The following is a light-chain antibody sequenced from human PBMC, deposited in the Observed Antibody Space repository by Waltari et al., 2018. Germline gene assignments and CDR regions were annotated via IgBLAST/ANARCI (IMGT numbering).Light chain of an antibody. Sequence: QSVLTQPPSVSGAPGQRVTISCTGSSSNIGTHYDVHWYQQLPGTAPKLLIYGNTNRPSGGPDRFSGSKYGTSASLAITGLQAEDEADYYCQSYDSSLSGVVFGGGTSLTVL. J-gene: IGLJ2*01. CDR1: SSNIGTHYD. V-gene: IGLV1-40*01. CDR3: QSYDSSLSGVV. CDR2: GNT.